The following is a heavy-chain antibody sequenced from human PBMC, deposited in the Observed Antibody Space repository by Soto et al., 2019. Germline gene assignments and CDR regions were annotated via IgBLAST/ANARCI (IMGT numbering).Heavy chain of an antibody. CDR3: ASMRLSIAVAAPGNWFDP. CDR2: INPNSGNT. Sequence: ASVKVSCKASGYIFTNYDINWVRQATGQGLEYLGWINPNSGNTGYVQKFKGRVTMTRNTSINTAYMELNSLRSEDTAVYYCASMRLSIAVAAPGNWFDPWGQGTLVTVSS. J-gene: IGHJ5*02. V-gene: IGHV1-8*01. CDR1: GYIFTNYD. D-gene: IGHD6-19*01.